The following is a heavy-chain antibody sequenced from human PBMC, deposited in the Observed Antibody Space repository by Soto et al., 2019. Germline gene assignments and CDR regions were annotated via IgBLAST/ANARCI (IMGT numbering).Heavy chain of an antibody. CDR3: ARVPGYSSGWSWYFDL. CDR1: GFTFSSYG. V-gene: IGHV3-33*01. Sequence: QVQLVESGGGVVQPGRSLRLSCAASGFTFSSYGMHWVRQAPGKGLEWVAVIWYDGINKYYADSVKGRFTISRDNSKNTVHLQMNSLRAEDTAVYYCARVPGYSSGWSWYFDLWGRGTLVTVSS. J-gene: IGHJ2*01. D-gene: IGHD6-19*01. CDR2: IWYDGINK.